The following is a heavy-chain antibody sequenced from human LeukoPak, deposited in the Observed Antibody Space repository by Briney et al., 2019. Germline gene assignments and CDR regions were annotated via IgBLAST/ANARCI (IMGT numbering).Heavy chain of an antibody. Sequence: GGSLRLSCAASGLTFSSYAMHWVRQSLGKGLEWVAVMSYDGFNRYYADSVKGRFTISRDNSKNTLYLQMNSLRAEDTAVYYCAKTKGYSYGYYFDYWGQGTLVTVSS. CDR1: GLTFSSYA. CDR3: AKTKGYSYGYYFDY. CDR2: MSYDGFNR. D-gene: IGHD5-18*01. V-gene: IGHV3-30*18. J-gene: IGHJ4*02.